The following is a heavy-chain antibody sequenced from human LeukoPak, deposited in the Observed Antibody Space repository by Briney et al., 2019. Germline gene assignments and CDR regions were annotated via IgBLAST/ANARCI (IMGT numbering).Heavy chain of an antibody. Sequence: SETLSLTCTVSGGSISSSSYYWGWIRQPPGKGLEWIGSIYHSGSTNYNPSLKSRVTISVDTSKNQFSLKLSSVTAADTAVYYCARDVTNGIAARQREGDYWGQGTLVTVSS. V-gene: IGHV4-39*07. J-gene: IGHJ4*02. CDR1: GGSISSSSYY. D-gene: IGHD6-6*01. CDR2: IYHSGST. CDR3: ARDVTNGIAARQREGDY.